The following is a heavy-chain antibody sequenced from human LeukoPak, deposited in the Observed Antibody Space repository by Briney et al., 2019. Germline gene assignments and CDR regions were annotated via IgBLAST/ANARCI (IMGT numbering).Heavy chain of an antibody. J-gene: IGHJ4*02. CDR3: ARQGTSANFDY. V-gene: IGHV3-74*01. D-gene: IGHD1-7*01. CDR1: GFTFSNYW. CDR2: IKRDGSNT. Sequence: GGSLRLSCVASGFTFSNYWMSWVRQAPGKGLEWVSRIKRDGSNTNYADSVKGRFTISRDNANNTLYLQMNSLRVEDTAVYYCARQGTSANFDYWGQGTLVTVSS.